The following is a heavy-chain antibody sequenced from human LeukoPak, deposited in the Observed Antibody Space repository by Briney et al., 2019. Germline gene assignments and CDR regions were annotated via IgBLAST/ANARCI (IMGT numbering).Heavy chain of an antibody. Sequence: PSETLSLTCTVSGGSISSYYWSWIRQPPGKGLEWIGYIYYSGSTNYNPSLKSRVTISVDTSKNQFSPKLSSVTAADTAVYYCARENSYGLDCWGQGTLVTVSS. CDR2: IYYSGST. CDR3: ARENSYGLDC. V-gene: IGHV4-59*01. J-gene: IGHJ4*02. D-gene: IGHD5-18*01. CDR1: GGSISSYY.